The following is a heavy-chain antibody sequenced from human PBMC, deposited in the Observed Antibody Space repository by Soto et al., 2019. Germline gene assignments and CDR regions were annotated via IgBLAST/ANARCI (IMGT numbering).Heavy chain of an antibody. J-gene: IGHJ5*02. Sequence: GESLKISCKGSGYRFTSYWIGWVRQMPGKGLEWVGIIYPGDSDARYRPSFQGQVTISVDKSNNTAYLHWSRLKAPDTAIYYCARQSDSSGAYWPSWGQATLVTVSS. CDR1: GYRFTSYW. D-gene: IGHD1-26*01. CDR3: ARQSDSSGAYWPS. CDR2: IYPGDSDA. V-gene: IGHV5-51*01.